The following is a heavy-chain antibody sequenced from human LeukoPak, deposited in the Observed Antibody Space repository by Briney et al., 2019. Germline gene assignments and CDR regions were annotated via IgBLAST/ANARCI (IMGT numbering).Heavy chain of an antibody. Sequence: ASVKVSCKASGYTFTGYYMHWVRQAPGQGLEWMGWINPNSGGTNYAQKFQGRVTMTRDTSISTAYMELSRLRSDDTAVYYCARDRISLAAAESSHWGQGTMVTVSS. CDR2: INPNSGGT. D-gene: IGHD6-13*01. CDR1: GYTFTGYY. CDR3: ARDRISLAAAESSH. J-gene: IGHJ3*01. V-gene: IGHV1-2*02.